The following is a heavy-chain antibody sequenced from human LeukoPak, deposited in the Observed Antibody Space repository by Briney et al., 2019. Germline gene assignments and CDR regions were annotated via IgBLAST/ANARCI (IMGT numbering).Heavy chain of an antibody. D-gene: IGHD6-19*01. J-gene: IGHJ6*03. V-gene: IGHV3-7*01. CDR3: ARVMDDSSGWIGDYYYMDV. CDR2: IKQDGSEK. CDR1: GFTFSGYW. Sequence: GGSLRLSCAASGFTFSGYWMTWVRQAPGKGLEWVANIKQDGSEKYYVDSVKGRFTIPRDNAKNSLYLQMNSLRAEDTAVYYCARVMDDSSGWIGDYYYMDVWGKGTTVTVSS.